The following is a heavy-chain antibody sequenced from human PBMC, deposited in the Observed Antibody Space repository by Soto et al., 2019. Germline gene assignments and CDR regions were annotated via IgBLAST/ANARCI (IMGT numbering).Heavy chain of an antibody. V-gene: IGHV4-31*03. D-gene: IGHD3-22*01. CDR1: GGSISSGGYY. Sequence: SETLSLTCTVSGGSISSGGYYWSWIRQHPGKGLEWIGYIYYSGGTYYNPSLKSRVTISVDTSKNQFSLKLSSVTAADTAVYYCARSDYDSSGYHFDYWGQGTLVTVSS. CDR2: IYYSGGT. J-gene: IGHJ4*02. CDR3: ARSDYDSSGYHFDY.